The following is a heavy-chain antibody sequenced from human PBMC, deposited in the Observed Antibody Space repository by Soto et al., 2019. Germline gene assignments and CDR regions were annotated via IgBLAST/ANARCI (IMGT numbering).Heavy chain of an antibody. J-gene: IGHJ4*02. Sequence: LRLSCTASGFSFSNHWMYWVRRAPGEGLEWVAYIKQDGSETHYVDSVEGRFTISRDNAKNSLYLQMDSLRDEDTAVYYCVKISWTAAGVHRGQGSLVTVSS. CDR3: VKISWTAAGVH. CDR1: GFSFSNHW. CDR2: IKQDGSET. D-gene: IGHD2-21*02. V-gene: IGHV3-7*01.